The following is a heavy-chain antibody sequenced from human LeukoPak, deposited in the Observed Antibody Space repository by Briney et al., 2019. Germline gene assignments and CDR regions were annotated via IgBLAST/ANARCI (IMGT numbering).Heavy chain of an antibody. CDR2: ISGSGGST. D-gene: IGHD3-22*01. CDR3: AKESSITMIVVVRMGGFGY. V-gene: IGHV3-23*01. Sequence: TGGSLRLSWAASGFTVSSYAISWVRQAPGKGLEWVSAISGSGGSTYYADSVKGRFTISRDNSKNTLYLQMNSLRAEDTAVYYCAKESSITMIVVVRMGGFGYWGQGTLVTVSS. CDR1: GFTVSSYA. J-gene: IGHJ4*02.